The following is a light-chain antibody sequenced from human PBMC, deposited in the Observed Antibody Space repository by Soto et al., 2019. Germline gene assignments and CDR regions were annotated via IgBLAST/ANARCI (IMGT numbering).Light chain of an antibody. CDR2: GAS. CDR1: ESVSSN. Sequence: EIGMTQSPATLSVSPGERATLYCRASESVSSNLACYQQKPGQAPRLLFYGASTRATDIPARFSGTGSGTEFTSTISSLQSDAFAVYYCQQPSNWPRTFGQGTQGE. CDR3: QQPSNWPRT. J-gene: IGKJ1*01. V-gene: IGKV3-15*01.